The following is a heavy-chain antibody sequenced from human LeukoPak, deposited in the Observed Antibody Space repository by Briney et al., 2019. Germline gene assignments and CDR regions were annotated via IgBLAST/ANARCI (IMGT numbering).Heavy chain of an antibody. D-gene: IGHD3-10*01. Sequence: SETLSLTCAVYGGSFSGYYWSWIRRPPGKGLEWIGEINHSGSTNYNPSLKSRVTISVDTSKNQFSLKLSSVTAADTAVYYCARVRITMVRGVIIRPPPGYFDYWGQGTLVTVSS. CDR1: GGSFSGYY. V-gene: IGHV4-34*01. J-gene: IGHJ4*02. CDR2: INHSGST. CDR3: ARVRITMVRGVIIRPPPGYFDY.